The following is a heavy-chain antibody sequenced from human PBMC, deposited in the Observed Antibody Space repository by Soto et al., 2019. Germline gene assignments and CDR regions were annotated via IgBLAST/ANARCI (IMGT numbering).Heavy chain of an antibody. CDR3: ARDPDYGDYVEYFQH. CDR2: IYSGGST. J-gene: IGHJ1*01. D-gene: IGHD4-17*01. CDR1: GFTVSSNY. Sequence: PGGSLRLSCAASGFTVSSNYMSWVRQAPGKGLEWVSVIYSGGSTYYADSVKGRFTISRDNSKNTLYLQMNSLRAEDTAVYYCARDPDYGDYVEYFQHWGQGTLVTVSS. V-gene: IGHV3-66*01.